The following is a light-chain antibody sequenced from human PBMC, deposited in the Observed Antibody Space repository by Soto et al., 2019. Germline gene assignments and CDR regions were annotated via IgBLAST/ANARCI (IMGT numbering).Light chain of an antibody. CDR1: QSVSSY. J-gene: IGKJ4*01. CDR2: DAS. Sequence: DIVLTQSPATLSLSPGERATLSCRASQSVSSYLAWYQQKPGQAPRLLIYDASNRATGIPARFSGSGSGTDFTLTISSLEPEDFAVYYCQQRSNWLALTFGGGTKVEIQ. V-gene: IGKV3-11*01. CDR3: QQRSNWLALT.